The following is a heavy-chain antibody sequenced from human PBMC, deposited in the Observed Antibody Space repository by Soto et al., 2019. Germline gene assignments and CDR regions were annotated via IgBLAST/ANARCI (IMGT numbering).Heavy chain of an antibody. Sequence: QVQLVQSGAEVRKPGASVKVSCEASGYTFTSYDIYWVRQATGQGLEWMGWLNPNTGNSGYAQKFQCIITVTSDTSINTVHMELSSLRSEDTAVYYCARRAETNGWNGFGADKYYFDFWGQGTLVTVSS. CDR3: ARRAETNGWNGFGADKYYFDF. D-gene: IGHD1-1*01. J-gene: IGHJ4*02. V-gene: IGHV1-8*01. CDR1: GYTFTSYD. CDR2: LNPNTGNS.